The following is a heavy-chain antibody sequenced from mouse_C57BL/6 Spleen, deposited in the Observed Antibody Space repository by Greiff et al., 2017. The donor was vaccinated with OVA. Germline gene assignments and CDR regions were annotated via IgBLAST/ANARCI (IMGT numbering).Heavy chain of an antibody. J-gene: IGHJ1*03. CDR2: ISDGGSYT. V-gene: IGHV5-4*01. CDR3: AREGYYGYFDV. Sequence: EVKVEESGGGLVKPGGSLKLSCAASGFTFSSYAMSWVRQTPEKRLEWVATISDGGSYTYYPDNVKGRFTISRDNAKNNLYLQMSHLKSEDTAMYYCAREGYYGYFDVWGTGTTVTVSS. CDR1: GFTFSSYA. D-gene: IGHD2-2*01.